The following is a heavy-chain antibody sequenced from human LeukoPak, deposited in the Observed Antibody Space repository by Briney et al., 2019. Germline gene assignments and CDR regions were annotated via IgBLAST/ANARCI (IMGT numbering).Heavy chain of an antibody. CDR3: AGTPNWFDP. CDR1: GDSISSYY. Sequence: SETLSLTCSVSGDSISSYYWSWIRQPPGKGLEWIGYIYYSGSTNYNPSLKSRVTISVDTSKNQFSLKLSSVTAADTAVYYCAGTPNWFDPWGQGTLVTVSA. V-gene: IGHV4-59*01. D-gene: IGHD2-15*01. CDR2: IYYSGST. J-gene: IGHJ5*02.